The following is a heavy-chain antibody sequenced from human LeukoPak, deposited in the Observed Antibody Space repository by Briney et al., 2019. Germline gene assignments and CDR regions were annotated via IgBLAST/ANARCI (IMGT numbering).Heavy chain of an antibody. D-gene: IGHD1-26*01. CDR3: ARDSAYSGSYYFLDY. CDR2: ISSSSSTI. CDR1: GFTFSSYS. Sequence: QSGGSLRLSCAASGFTFSSYSMNWVRQAPGKGLEWVSYISSSSSTIYYADSVKGRFTISRDNAKNSLYLQMNSLRAEDTAVYYCARDSAYSGSYYFLDYWGQGTLVTVSS. J-gene: IGHJ4*02. V-gene: IGHV3-48*04.